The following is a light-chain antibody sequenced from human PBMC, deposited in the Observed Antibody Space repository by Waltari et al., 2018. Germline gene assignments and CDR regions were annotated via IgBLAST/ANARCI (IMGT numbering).Light chain of an antibody. V-gene: IGKV3-20*01. Sequence: EIVLTQSPGTLPLSAGERATLPCKASQTLNNNYLAWYQQKPGQSPRLLIFGASKRATGIPDRFSGSGSGTDFTLTISRLETEDFAMYYCQQYGSSPYSFGQGARVEIK. CDR2: GAS. CDR3: QQYGSSPYS. CDR1: QTLNNNY. J-gene: IGKJ2*01.